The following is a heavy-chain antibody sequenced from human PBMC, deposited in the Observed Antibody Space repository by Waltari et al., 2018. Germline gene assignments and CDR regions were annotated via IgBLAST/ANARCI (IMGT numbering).Heavy chain of an antibody. CDR1: GVHFKSYE. CDR2: ISTRGNNP. J-gene: IGHJ1*01. CDR3: ARRSRFSGSPLGH. V-gene: IGHV3-48*03. Sequence: EVQLVESGGGLVQPGRYLRLSCATPGVHFKSYEMNWVRQAPGQGLEWVSYISTRGNNPNYADSVKGRFSISRDNAKNSVDLQMNSLRAEDTAVYYCARRSRFSGSPLGHWGQGSLVIVSS. D-gene: IGHD1-26*01.